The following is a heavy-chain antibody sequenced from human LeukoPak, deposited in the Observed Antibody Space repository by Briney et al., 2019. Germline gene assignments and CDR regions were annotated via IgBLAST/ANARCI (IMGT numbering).Heavy chain of an antibody. CDR1: GGSVSSGSYY. D-gene: IGHD6-13*01. CDR3: ARLRIAAAGTPIDY. J-gene: IGHJ4*02. V-gene: IGHV4-61*01. CDR2: IYYNRST. Sequence: PSETLSLTCTVSGGSVSSGSYYWRWIRQPPGEGLEWIGYIYYNRSTNYNPSLKSQVTISVDTSKNQFSLKLSSVTAADTAGYYCARLRIAAAGTPIDYWGQGTMVTVSS.